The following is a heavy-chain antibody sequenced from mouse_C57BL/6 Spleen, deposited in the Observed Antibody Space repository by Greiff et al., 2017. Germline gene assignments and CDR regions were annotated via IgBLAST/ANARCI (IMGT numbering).Heavy chain of an antibody. CDR1: GFSLTSYG. V-gene: IGHV2-2*01. CDR3: ARNWGTTVTRGYFDV. D-gene: IGHD2-1*01. J-gene: IGHJ1*03. Sequence: QVQLKESGPGLVQPSQSLSITCPVSGFSLTSYGVHWVRQSPGKGLGWLGVIWSGGSTDYNAAFISRLSISKDNSKSQVFFKMNSLQADDTAIYYCARNWGTTVTRGYFDVWGTGTTVTVSS. CDR2: IWSGGST.